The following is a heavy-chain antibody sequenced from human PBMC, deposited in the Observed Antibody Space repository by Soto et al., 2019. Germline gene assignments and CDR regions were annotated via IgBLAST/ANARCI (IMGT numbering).Heavy chain of an antibody. CDR2: TYYRSKWYN. Sequence: SQTLSLTCAIPGDSVSSNIASWNWIRQSPSRGLEWLGRTYYRSKWYNEYVVSVKSRMTINPDTSKNQFSLQLNSVTPEDTAVYYCARGAHYYNGMDVWGQGTTVTVSS. CDR3: ARGAHYYNGMDV. V-gene: IGHV6-1*01. CDR1: GDSVSSNIAS. J-gene: IGHJ6*02.